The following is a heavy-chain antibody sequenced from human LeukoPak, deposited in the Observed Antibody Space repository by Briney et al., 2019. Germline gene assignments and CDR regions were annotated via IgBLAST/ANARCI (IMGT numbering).Heavy chain of an antibody. V-gene: IGHV3-21*01. CDR1: GFTFNRHA. CDR3: TRDGQYYGMDV. CDR2: IRSSSSSI. J-gene: IGHJ6*02. Sequence: GGSLRLSCATSGFTFNRHAMNWVRQAPGKGLEWVSAIRSSSSSIYYADSVKGRFTISRDNAQNSVFLQMNSLRAEDTAVYYCTRDGQYYGMDVWGQGTTVTVSS.